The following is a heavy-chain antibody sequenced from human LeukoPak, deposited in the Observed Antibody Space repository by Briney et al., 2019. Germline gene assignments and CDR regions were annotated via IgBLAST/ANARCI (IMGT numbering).Heavy chain of an antibody. D-gene: IGHD3-22*01. V-gene: IGHV3-23*01. J-gene: IGHJ4*02. Sequence: HSGGSLRLSCAASGFTFSSYAMSWVRQAPGKGLEWVSAISGSGGSTYYADSVKGRFTISRDNSKNTLYLQMNSLRAEDTAVYYCARKSTFDSSGYYVHWGQGTLVTVSS. CDR1: GFTFSSYA. CDR3: ARKSTFDSSGYYVH. CDR2: ISGSGGST.